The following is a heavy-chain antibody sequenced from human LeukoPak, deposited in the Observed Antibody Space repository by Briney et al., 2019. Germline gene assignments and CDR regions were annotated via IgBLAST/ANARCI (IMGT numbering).Heavy chain of an antibody. Sequence: KSSETLSLTCTVSGGSISSYYWSWIRQPPGKGLEWIGYIYYSGSTNYNPSLKSRVTISVDTSKNQFSLKLSSVTAAGTAVYYCASSIVGATHFDYWGQGTLVTVSS. V-gene: IGHV4-59*08. CDR2: IYYSGST. CDR1: GGSISSYY. D-gene: IGHD1-26*01. J-gene: IGHJ4*02. CDR3: ASSIVGATHFDY.